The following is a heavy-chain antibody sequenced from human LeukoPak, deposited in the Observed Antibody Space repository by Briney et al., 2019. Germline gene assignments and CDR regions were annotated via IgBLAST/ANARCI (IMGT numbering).Heavy chain of an antibody. CDR3: ARGRYYFDY. J-gene: IGHJ4*02. V-gene: IGHV4-59*01. CDR1: GGSISSYY. Sequence: SETLSLTCTVSGGSISSYYWSWIRQPPGKGLEWIGYIYYSGSTNCNPSLKSRVTISVDTSKNQFSLKLSPVTAADTAVYYCARGRYYFDYWGQGTLVTVSS. CDR2: IYYSGST.